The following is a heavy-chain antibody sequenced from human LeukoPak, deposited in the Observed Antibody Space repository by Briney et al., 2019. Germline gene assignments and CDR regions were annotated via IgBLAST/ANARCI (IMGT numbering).Heavy chain of an antibody. Sequence: GKSLRLSCAASGFTFSGYPIHWVRQAPGKGLEWVAVISYDGSNKYYADSVKGRFTIPRDNSKNTLYLQMNSLRAEDTAVYYCATSRAVHYDFWSGYYTFDYWGQGTLVTASS. J-gene: IGHJ4*02. CDR3: ATSRAVHYDFWSGYYTFDY. V-gene: IGHV3-30*14. CDR2: ISYDGSNK. CDR1: GFTFSGYP. D-gene: IGHD3-3*01.